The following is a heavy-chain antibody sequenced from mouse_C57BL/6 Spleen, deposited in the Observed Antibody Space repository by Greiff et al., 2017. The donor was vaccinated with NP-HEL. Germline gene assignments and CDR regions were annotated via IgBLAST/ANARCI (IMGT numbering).Heavy chain of an antibody. D-gene: IGHD1-1*01. Sequence: EVHLVESGGGLVKPGGSLKLSCAASGFTFSSYAMSWVRQTPEKRLEWVATISDGGSYTYYPDNVKGRFTISRDNAKNNLYLQMSHLKSEDTTMYYCARGTTVVAGDYFDYWGKGTTLTVSS. CDR3: ARGTTVVAGDYFDY. CDR1: GFTFSSYA. J-gene: IGHJ2*01. V-gene: IGHV5-4*01. CDR2: ISDGGSYT.